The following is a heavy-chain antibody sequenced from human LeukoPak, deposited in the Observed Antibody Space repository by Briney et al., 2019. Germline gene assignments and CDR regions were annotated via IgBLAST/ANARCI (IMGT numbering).Heavy chain of an antibody. CDR2: IYYNGGT. CDR1: GGSIGGFY. Sequence: SETLSLTCSVSGGSIGGFYWSWIRQAPGEGLEWIGSIYYNGGTSYNPSLKSRLTISMDTSKNRFSLNLTSVTAADTAVYYCARPNDYNFFYFNYWGQGTLVTVSS. D-gene: IGHD5-24*01. J-gene: IGHJ4*02. V-gene: IGHV4-59*01. CDR3: ARPNDYNFFYFNY.